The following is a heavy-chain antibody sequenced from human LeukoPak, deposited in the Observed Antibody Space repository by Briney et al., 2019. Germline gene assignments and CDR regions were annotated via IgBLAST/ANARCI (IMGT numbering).Heavy chain of an antibody. CDR3: AGGGPSSRWSYYYYYYGMDV. CDR1: GYTFTSYD. Sequence: GASVKVSCKASGYTFTSYDINWVRQATGQGLEWMGWMNPNRGNTGYAQKFQGRVTMTRNTSRSTAYMELSSLRSEAPAVYYCAGGGPSSRWSYYYYYYGMDVWGQGTTVTVSS. D-gene: IGHD6-13*01. CDR2: MNPNRGNT. J-gene: IGHJ6*02. V-gene: IGHV1-8*01.